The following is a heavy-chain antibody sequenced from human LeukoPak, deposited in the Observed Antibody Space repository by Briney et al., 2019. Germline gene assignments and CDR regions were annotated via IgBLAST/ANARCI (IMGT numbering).Heavy chain of an antibody. CDR1: GFTFSNYA. CDR3: ARECPDLAHLLTVDY. Sequence: PGGSLRLSCAASGFTFSNYAMSWLRQAPGKGLEWVSAISGSGGNRYYADSVHGRFTISRDNSKNTLSLHMNTLRAEHTAVYYCARECPDLAHLLTVDYWGQGTLVTVSS. CDR2: ISGSGGNR. J-gene: IGHJ4*02. V-gene: IGHV3-23*01. D-gene: IGHD3-3*02.